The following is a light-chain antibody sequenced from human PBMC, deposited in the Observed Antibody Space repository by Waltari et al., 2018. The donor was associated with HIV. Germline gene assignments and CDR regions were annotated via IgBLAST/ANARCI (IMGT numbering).Light chain of an antibody. Sequence: TQSPSSLSASVGDRVTITCRASQNINNYLNWYQQKPGKAPKLLIFAASSLQSGVPSEFSGSGSGTDFTLTISSLQPDDFAIYYCQQTYNTPRTFGQGTKVEIK. CDR1: QNINNY. CDR2: AAS. J-gene: IGKJ1*01. V-gene: IGKV1-39*01. CDR3: QQTYNTPRT.